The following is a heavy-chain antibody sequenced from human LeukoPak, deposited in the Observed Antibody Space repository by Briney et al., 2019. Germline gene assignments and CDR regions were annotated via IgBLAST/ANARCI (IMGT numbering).Heavy chain of an antibody. CDR1: GGSFSGYY. CDR3: ARGLGGAPGLDYSYYMDV. V-gene: IGHV4-34*01. D-gene: IGHD3-16*01. CDR2: INHTGST. Sequence: SETLSLTCAVYGGSFSGYYWSWIRQPPGQGLEWIGEINHTGSTNYNPSFNSRVTISVYTSKNQFSLKMSSVAAADTAVYYCARGLGGAPGLDYSYYMDVWGKGTTVTVSS. J-gene: IGHJ6*03.